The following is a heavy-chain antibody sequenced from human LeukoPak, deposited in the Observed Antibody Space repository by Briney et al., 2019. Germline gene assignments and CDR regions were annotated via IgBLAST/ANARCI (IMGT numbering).Heavy chain of an antibody. CDR2: IYYSGST. V-gene: IGHV4-61*01. J-gene: IGHJ2*01. CDR1: GASVSSGSYY. Sequence: PSETLSLTCTVSGASVSSGSYYWSWIRQPPGKGLEWIGDIYYSGSTNCNPTLKSGVTISVDTSKNQFSLKLSSVTAADTAVYYCARSVVTLYWYFDLWGRGTLVTVSS. CDR3: ARSVVTLYWYFDL. D-gene: IGHD4-23*01.